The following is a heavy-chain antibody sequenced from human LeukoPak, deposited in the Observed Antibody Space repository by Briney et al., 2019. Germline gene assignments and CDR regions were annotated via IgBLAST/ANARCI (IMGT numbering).Heavy chain of an antibody. D-gene: IGHD6-19*01. Sequence: GRSLRLSCAASGFTFSSHGMHWVRQAPGKGLEWVAVISYDGSNKYYADSVKGRFTISRDNSKNTLYLQMNSLRAEDTAVYYCAKDHSSGWETRLDYWGQGTLSPSPQ. V-gene: IGHV3-30*18. J-gene: IGHJ4*02. CDR2: ISYDGSNK. CDR3: AKDHSSGWETRLDY. CDR1: GFTFSSHG.